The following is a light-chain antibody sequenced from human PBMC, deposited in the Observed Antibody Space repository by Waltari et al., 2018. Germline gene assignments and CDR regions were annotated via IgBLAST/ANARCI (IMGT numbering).Light chain of an antibody. CDR2: KDR. CDR3: HSADISGFYRGI. V-gene: IGLV3-25*03. J-gene: IGLJ2*01. Sequence: SFELTQPPSVSVSPGETARITCSGDALAKQFAYWYLQRPGQAPVLGIYKDRERPSGIPERFSGSSSGTTVTLIISGVQAEDEADYYCHSADISGFYRGIFGGGTKLTVL. CDR1: ALAKQF.